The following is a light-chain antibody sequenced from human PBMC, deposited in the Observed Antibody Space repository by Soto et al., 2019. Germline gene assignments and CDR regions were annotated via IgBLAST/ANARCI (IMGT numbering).Light chain of an antibody. V-gene: IGKV1-5*03. CDR1: QSISNW. J-gene: IGKJ4*01. CDR2: TAS. Sequence: DIQMTQSPSTLSASVGDRVTITCRASQSISNWLAWYQQKPGKAPKLLIYTASNLVRGVTSRFSGSGSGTEFTLTISSLQPDDFATYYCQEYNSDSGLTFGGGTKVEIK. CDR3: QEYNSDSGLT.